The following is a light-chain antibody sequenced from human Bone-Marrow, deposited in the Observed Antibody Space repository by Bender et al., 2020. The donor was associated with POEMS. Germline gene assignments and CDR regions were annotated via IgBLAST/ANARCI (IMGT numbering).Light chain of an antibody. Sequence: QSVLTQPPSVSGAPGQRVTISCSGGSSNIGAHAVNWYQHLPGTAPKLLIYSSHRRPSEVPDRFSGSRSGTSASLAISGLQSEDEADYYCAVWDDSLNGWVFGGGTRVTVL. V-gene: IGLV1-44*01. CDR2: SSH. J-gene: IGLJ3*02. CDR1: SSNIGAHA. CDR3: AVWDDSLNGWV.